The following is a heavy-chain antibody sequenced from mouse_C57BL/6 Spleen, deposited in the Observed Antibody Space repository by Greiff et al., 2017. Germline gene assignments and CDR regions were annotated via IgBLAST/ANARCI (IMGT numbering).Heavy chain of an antibody. CDR1: GYSITSGYY. CDR2: ISYDGSN. CDR3: AREVFTTVVATYFDY. J-gene: IGHJ2*01. D-gene: IGHD1-1*01. Sequence: EVQLVESGPGLVKPSQSLSLTCSVTGYSITSGYYWNWIRQFPGNKLEWMGYISYDGSNNYNPSLKNRISITRDTSKNQFFLKLNSVTTEDTATYYCAREVFTTVVATYFDYWGQGTTLTVSS. V-gene: IGHV3-6*01.